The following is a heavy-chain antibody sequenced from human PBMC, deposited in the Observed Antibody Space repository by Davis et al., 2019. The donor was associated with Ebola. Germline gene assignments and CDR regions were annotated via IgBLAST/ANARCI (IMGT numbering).Heavy chain of an antibody. J-gene: IGHJ6*02. D-gene: IGHD3-22*01. CDR1: GYTFTGYY. V-gene: IGHV1-2*02. CDR2: INPNSGGT. CDR3: ARDRPEITMIVVGSYGMDV. Sequence: ASVKVSCKASGYTFTGYYMHWVRQAPGQGLEWMGWINPNSGGTNYAQKFQGRVTMTRDTSISTAYMELSRLRSDDTAVYYCARDRPEITMIVVGSYGMDVWGQGTTVTVSS.